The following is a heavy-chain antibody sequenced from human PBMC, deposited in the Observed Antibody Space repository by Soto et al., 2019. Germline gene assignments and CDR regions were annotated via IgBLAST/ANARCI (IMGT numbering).Heavy chain of an antibody. CDR2: IDPSDSYT. D-gene: IGHD3-22*01. CDR3: ASFSYDSRVRAFDI. Sequence: GESLKISCKGSGYSFTSYWISWVRQMPGKGLEWMGRIDPSDSYTNYSPSFKGHVTISADKSISTAYLQWSSLKASDTAMYYCASFSYDSRVRAFDIWGQGTMVTVSS. V-gene: IGHV5-10-1*01. CDR1: GYSFTSYW. J-gene: IGHJ3*02.